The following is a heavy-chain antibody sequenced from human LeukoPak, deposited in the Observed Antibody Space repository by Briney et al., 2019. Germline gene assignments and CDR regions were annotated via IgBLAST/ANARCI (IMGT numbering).Heavy chain of an antibody. CDR2: MSWNSGSI. J-gene: IGHJ4*02. CDR3: ARVGSSGWRTDPKFDY. D-gene: IGHD6-19*01. V-gene: IGHV3-9*01. CDR1: GFTFDDYA. Sequence: KTGRSLRLSCAASGFTFDDYAMHWVRHAPGKGLEWVSGMSWNSGSIGYADPVKGRFTISRDNAKNSLYLQMNSLRAEDTAVYYCARVGSSGWRTDPKFDYWGQGTLVTVSS.